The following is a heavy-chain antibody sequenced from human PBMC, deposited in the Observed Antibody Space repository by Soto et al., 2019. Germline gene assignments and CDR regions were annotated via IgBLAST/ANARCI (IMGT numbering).Heavy chain of an antibody. D-gene: IGHD2-15*01. CDR1: GGSISSGDYY. J-gene: IGHJ4*02. CDR2: IYYSGST. Sequence: PSETLSLTCTVSGGSISSGDYYWNWIRQPPGKGLEWIGHIYYSGSTYYNPSLKSRVTISVDTSKNQFSLKLSSVTAADTAVYYCARDGGYCSGGSCYYFDYWGQGTLVTVSS. CDR3: ARDGGYCSGGSCYYFDY. V-gene: IGHV4-30-4*01.